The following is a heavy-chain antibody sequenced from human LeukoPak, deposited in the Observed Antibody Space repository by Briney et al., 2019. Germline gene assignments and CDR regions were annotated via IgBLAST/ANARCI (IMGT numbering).Heavy chain of an antibody. V-gene: IGHV3-64*01. CDR2: ISSNGGST. D-gene: IGHD7-27*01. J-gene: IGHJ4*02. CDR1: GFTFSSYA. CDR3: ARDANWGSPLYYFDC. Sequence: SGGSLRLSCAASGFTFSSYAMHWVRQAPGKGLEYVSAISSNGGSTYYANSVKGRFTITRDNSKNTLYLQMGSLRAEDMAVYYCARDANWGSPLYYFDCWGQGTLVTVSS.